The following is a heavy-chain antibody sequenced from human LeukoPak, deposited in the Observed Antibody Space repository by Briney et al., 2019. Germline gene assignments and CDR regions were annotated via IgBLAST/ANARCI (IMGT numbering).Heavy chain of an antibody. J-gene: IGHJ4*02. CDR2: INHSGST. Sequence: SETLSLTCTVSGGSISSSSYYWGWIRQPPGKGLEWIGEINHSGSTNYNPSLKSRVTISVDTSKNQFSLKLSSVTAADTAVYYCASYYDFWSGYDYWGQGTLVTVSS. CDR3: ASYYDFWSGYDY. CDR1: GGSISSSSYY. D-gene: IGHD3-3*01. V-gene: IGHV4-39*07.